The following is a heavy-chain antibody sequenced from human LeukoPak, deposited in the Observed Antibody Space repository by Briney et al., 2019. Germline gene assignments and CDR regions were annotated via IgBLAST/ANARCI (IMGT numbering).Heavy chain of an antibody. V-gene: IGHV4-59*08. CDR1: GGSISSNS. Sequence: SETLSLTCTVSGGSISSNSWNWIRQAPGKGLEWIGSIYYSGTTSYNPSLMSRVTMSVDTSKNKFSLKLTSVTAADTAVYYCARHVQSSGWYQADVFDIWGQGTMVTVSS. J-gene: IGHJ3*02. CDR2: IYYSGTT. D-gene: IGHD6-19*01. CDR3: ARHVQSSGWYQADVFDI.